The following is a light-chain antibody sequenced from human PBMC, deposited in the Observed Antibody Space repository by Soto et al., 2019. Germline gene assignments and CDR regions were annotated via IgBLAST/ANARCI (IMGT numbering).Light chain of an antibody. CDR2: EVS. CDR3: GSYTTSTARFV. V-gene: IGLV2-18*02. Sequence: QSVLTQPPSVSGSPGQSVTIPCTGTSSEVGNYDRVSWYHQAPGTAHKLMIYEVSNRPSGVPDHFSGSKSGNTASLSISGLQAEDEGDYYCGSYTTSTARFVFGTGTKVTVL. J-gene: IGLJ1*01. CDR1: SSEVGNYDR.